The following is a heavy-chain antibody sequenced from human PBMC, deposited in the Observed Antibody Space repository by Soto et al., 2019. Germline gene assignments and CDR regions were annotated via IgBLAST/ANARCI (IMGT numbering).Heavy chain of an antibody. CDR1: GYTFTSYD. Sequence: ASVKVSCKASGYTFTSYDINWVRQATGQGLEWMGWMNPNSGNTGYAQKFQGRVTMTRNTSISTAYMELSSLRSEDTAVYYCARISLLGYCSGGSCYDHDAFDIWGQGTMVTVSS. D-gene: IGHD2-15*01. J-gene: IGHJ3*02. CDR2: MNPNSGNT. CDR3: ARISLLGYCSGGSCYDHDAFDI. V-gene: IGHV1-8*01.